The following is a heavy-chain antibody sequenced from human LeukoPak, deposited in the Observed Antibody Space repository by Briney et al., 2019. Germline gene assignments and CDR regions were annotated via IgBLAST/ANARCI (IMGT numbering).Heavy chain of an antibody. D-gene: IGHD3-22*01. CDR3: ARGYDGSGYYYRNWYFDL. V-gene: IGHV4-4*07. CDR2: IYTSGSA. CDR1: GGSISSYY. Sequence: SETLSLTCTVSGGSISSYYWSWIRQPAGKGLEWIGRIYTSGSANYNPSLKSRVTMSVDTSKNQFSLKLSPVTAADTAVYYCARGYDGSGYYYRNWYFDLWGRGTLVTVSS. J-gene: IGHJ2*01.